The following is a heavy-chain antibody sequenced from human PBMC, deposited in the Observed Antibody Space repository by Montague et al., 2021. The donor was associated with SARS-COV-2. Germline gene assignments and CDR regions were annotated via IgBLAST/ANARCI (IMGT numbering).Heavy chain of an antibody. CDR1: AGSINNHY. CDR3: ARRPSSGWSFDY. V-gene: IGHV4-59*08. CDR2: VYLSGTA. Sequence: SETLSLTCTVSAGSINNHYWSWIRQTPGKELEWIAYVYLSGTATYNPSLKSRVTISVDTSRKQFSQQLTSVTAADTAVYYCARRPSSGWSFDYWGQGTQVTVSS. J-gene: IGHJ4*02. D-gene: IGHD6-19*01.